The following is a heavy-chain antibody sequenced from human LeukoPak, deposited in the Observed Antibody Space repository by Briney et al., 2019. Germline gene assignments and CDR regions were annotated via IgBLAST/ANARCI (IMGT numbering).Heavy chain of an antibody. D-gene: IGHD3-22*01. J-gene: IGHJ4*02. CDR2: ISGSGGST. V-gene: IGHV3-23*01. CDR3: AMGNSGYYISLDH. CDR1: GFTFSSYG. Sequence: PGRSLRLSCAASGFTFSSYGMSWVRQAPGKGLEWVSAISGSGGSTYYADSVKGRFTISRDNSKNTVFLQMNSLRAEDTAVYYCAMGNSGYYISLDHWGQGTLVTVSS.